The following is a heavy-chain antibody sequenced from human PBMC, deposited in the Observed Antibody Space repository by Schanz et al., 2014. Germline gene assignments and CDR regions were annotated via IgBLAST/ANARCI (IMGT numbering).Heavy chain of an antibody. CDR3: ARSGSSNWYFFDY. CDR1: RYTFNTYG. CDR2: IIPVLAIA. V-gene: IGHV1-69*04. Sequence: QGQLVQSGPEVKEPGASVKVSCEASRYTFNTYGLNWVRQAPGQGLEWMGRIIPVLAIADYAQKFQGRVTITRDTLASTAYMEVSSLRSEDTAVYYCARSGSSNWYFFDYWGQGTLVTVSS. D-gene: IGHD6-13*01. J-gene: IGHJ4*02.